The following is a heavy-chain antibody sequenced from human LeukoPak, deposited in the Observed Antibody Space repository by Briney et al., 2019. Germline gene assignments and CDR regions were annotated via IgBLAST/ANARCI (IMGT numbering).Heavy chain of an antibody. CDR3: ARESIVVVPAAIVSGAFDI. CDR1: GGSISSGGYY. CDR2: IYYSGST. Sequence: SETLSLTCTVSGGSISSGGYYWSWIRQHPGKGLEWIGYIYYSGSTYYNPSLKSRVTISVDRSKNQFSLKLSSVTAADTAVYYCARESIVVVPAAIVSGAFDIWGQGTMVTVSS. D-gene: IGHD2-2*02. V-gene: IGHV4-31*03. J-gene: IGHJ3*02.